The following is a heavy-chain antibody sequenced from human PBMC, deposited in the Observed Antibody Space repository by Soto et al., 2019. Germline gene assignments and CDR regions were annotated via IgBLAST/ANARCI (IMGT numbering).Heavy chain of an antibody. CDR1: GFTFSSYS. J-gene: IGHJ3*02. Sequence: GGSPRLSCAASGFTFSSYSMNWVRQAPGKGLEWVTSISSSSSYIYYADSVKGRFTISRDNAKYSLYFQMNSLRAEDTAVYFCAMSGGIVVVPAAMRRYAFDIWGQGTMVTVSS. V-gene: IGHV3-21*01. CDR3: AMSGGIVVVPAAMRRYAFDI. D-gene: IGHD2-2*01. CDR2: ISSSSSYI.